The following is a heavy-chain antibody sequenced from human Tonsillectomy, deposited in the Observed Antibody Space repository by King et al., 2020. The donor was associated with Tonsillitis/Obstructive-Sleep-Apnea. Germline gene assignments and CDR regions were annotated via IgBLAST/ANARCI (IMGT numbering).Heavy chain of an antibody. CDR1: KFTFDDYT. CDR2: ICWDGGST. V-gene: IGHV3-43*01. Sequence: VQLVESGGVVVQPGGSLRLSCAASKFTFDDYTMQWVRQAPGKGLEWVSLICWDGGSTYYAVSVKGRFTISRDNNKNSLYLQMNSLRTEDTALYYCAKDEGYCSSTSCGPIDYWGQGTLVTVSS. CDR3: AKDEGYCSSTSCGPIDY. J-gene: IGHJ4*02. D-gene: IGHD2-2*01.